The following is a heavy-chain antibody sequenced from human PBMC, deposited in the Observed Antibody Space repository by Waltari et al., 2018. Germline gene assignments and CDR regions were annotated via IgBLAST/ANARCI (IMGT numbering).Heavy chain of an antibody. CDR3: ARGIPWLGATDI. Sequence: QVQLQESGPGLVKPSETLSLTCTVSGGSISSYYWSWTRQPPGKGLEWYGYIYYSGITNYNPSLKSRVTISVDTSKNQFSLKLSSVTAADTAVYYCARGIPWLGATDIWGQGTMVTVSS. CDR1: GGSISSYY. J-gene: IGHJ3*02. D-gene: IGHD1-26*01. CDR2: IYYSGIT. V-gene: IGHV4-59*01.